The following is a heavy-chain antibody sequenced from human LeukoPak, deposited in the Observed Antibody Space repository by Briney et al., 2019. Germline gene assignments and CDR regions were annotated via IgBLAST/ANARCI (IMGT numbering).Heavy chain of an antibody. CDR2: IKGDGNT. CDR3: ARAPSEIGGYYPEYFRH. CDR1: GFTFSSYW. V-gene: IGHV3-74*01. Sequence: GGSLRLSCAASGFTFSSYWMHWVRQAPGKGLVWVSRIKGDGNTNYADSVRGRFTISRDNAKNTVSLQMNSLRAEDTGVYYCARAPSEIGGYYPEYFRHWGQGTLVTVSS. D-gene: IGHD3-22*01. J-gene: IGHJ1*01.